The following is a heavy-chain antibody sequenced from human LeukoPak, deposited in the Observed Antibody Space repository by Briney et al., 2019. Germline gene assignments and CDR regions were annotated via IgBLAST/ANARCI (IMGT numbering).Heavy chain of an antibody. V-gene: IGHV3-30*02. CDR3: ARVNAAAFDI. J-gene: IGHJ3*02. D-gene: IGHD1-1*01. CDR2: IRYDGSNK. CDR1: GFTFSSYG. Sequence: GGCLRLSCAASGFTFSSYGMHWVRQAPGKGLEWVAFIRYDGSNKYYADSVKGRFTISRDDAKNSLYLQMNSLRAEDTAVYYCARVNAAAFDIWGQGTMVTVSS.